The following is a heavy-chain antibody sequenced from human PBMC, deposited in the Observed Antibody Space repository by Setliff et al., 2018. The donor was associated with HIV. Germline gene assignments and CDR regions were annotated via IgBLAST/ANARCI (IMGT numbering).Heavy chain of an antibody. CDR2: MNPNSGNT. CDR1: GYTFTNYD. CDR3: AKDEGYTYSSGWYSHY. Sequence: GASVKVSCKASGYTFTNYDINWVRQATGQGLEWMGRMNPNSGNTEYAQQFQGRVTMTRNTSISTAYMELSSLRAEDTAVYYCAKDEGYTYSSGWYSHYWGQGTLVTVSS. D-gene: IGHD6-19*01. J-gene: IGHJ4*02. V-gene: IGHV1-8*02.